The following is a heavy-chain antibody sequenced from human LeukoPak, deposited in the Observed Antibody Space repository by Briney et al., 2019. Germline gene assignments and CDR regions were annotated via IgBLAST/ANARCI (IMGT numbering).Heavy chain of an antibody. J-gene: IGHJ6*03. Sequence: GGSLRLSCAASGFTFSSYEMNWLRHAPGEGLEWVSYISSSGSTIYYADSVKGRFTISRDNAKNSLYLQMNSLRAEDTAVYYCARMLQYSSVYMDVWGKGTTVTVSS. D-gene: IGHD6-19*01. V-gene: IGHV3-48*03. CDR3: ARMLQYSSVYMDV. CDR2: ISSSGSTI. CDR1: GFTFSSYE.